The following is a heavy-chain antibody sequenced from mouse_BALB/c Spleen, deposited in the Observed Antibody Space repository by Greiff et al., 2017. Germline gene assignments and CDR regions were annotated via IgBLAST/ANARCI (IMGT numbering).Heavy chain of an antibody. J-gene: IGHJ2*01. Sequence: VQLKESGGGLVKPGGSLKLSCAASGFTFSSYTMSWVRQTPEKRLEWVATISSGGSYTYYPDSVKGRFTISRDNAKNTLYLQMSSLKSEDTAMYYCTRAYYGYDGYFDYWGQGTTLTVSS. CDR3: TRAYYGYDGYFDY. CDR2: ISSGGSYT. CDR1: GFTFSSYT. V-gene: IGHV5-6-4*01. D-gene: IGHD2-9*01.